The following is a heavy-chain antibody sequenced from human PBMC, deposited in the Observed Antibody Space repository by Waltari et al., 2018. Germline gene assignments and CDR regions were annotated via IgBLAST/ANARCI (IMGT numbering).Heavy chain of an antibody. CDR2: IIPIYGKP. Sequence: QVHLVQSGAEVRKPGSSVKVSCEASGGTFGTYAISWVRQAPGQGLEWMGGIIPIYGKPNYAQKVKGRVNVAADELTTTAYMELSSLRSDDTAVYYCAKRIVGGPFDVWGQGTMVTVSS. CDR3: AKRIVGGPFDV. D-gene: IGHD1-26*01. CDR1: GGTFGTYA. J-gene: IGHJ3*01. V-gene: IGHV1-69*12.